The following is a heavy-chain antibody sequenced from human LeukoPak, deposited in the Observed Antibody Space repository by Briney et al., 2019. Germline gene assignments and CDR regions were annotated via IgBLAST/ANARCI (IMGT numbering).Heavy chain of an antibody. J-gene: IGHJ6*02. Sequence: GGSLRLSCTASGFTFGDYAMSWFRQAPGKGLGWVGFIISKAYGGTTEYAASVKGRFTISRDASKSIAYLQMNSLKTEDTAVYYCTRDVVVPAAIQDHYYYGMGVWGQGTTVTVSS. CDR1: GFTFGDYA. CDR3: TRDVVVPAAIQDHYYYGMGV. CDR2: IISKAYGGTT. D-gene: IGHD2-2*02. V-gene: IGHV3-49*03.